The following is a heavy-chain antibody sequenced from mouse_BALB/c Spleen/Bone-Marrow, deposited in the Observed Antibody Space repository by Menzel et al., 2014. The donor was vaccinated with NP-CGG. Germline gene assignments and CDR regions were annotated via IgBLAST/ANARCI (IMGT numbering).Heavy chain of an antibody. D-gene: IGHD2-10*02. Sequence: VHLVESRAELVRPGSSVKISCKASGYPFSSYWMNWVKQRPGQGLEWIGQIYPGDGVTNYNGKFKGNATLTADKSSSTAYMQLISLTSEDSAVYFCARKYGDYWGQGTTLAVSS. V-gene: IGHV1-80*01. CDR1: GYPFSSYW. CDR3: ARKYGDY. CDR2: IYPGDGVT. J-gene: IGHJ2*01.